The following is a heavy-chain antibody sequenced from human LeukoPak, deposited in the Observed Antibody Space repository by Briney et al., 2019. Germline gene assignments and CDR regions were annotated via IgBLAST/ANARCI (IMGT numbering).Heavy chain of an antibody. V-gene: IGHV4-38-2*02. CDR3: AREPTAMAAFDI. J-gene: IGHJ3*02. Sequence: SETLSLTCTVSGGSISSYYWGWIRQPPGKGLEWIGSIYHSGSTYYNPSLKSRVTISVDTSKNQFSLKLSSVTAADTAVYYCAREPTAMAAFDIWGQGTMVTVSS. CDR2: IYHSGST. D-gene: IGHD5-18*01. CDR1: GGSISSYY.